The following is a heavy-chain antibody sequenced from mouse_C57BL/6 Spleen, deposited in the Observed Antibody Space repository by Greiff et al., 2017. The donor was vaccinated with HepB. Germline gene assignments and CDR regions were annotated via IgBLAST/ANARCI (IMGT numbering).Heavy chain of an antibody. D-gene: IGHD2-3*01. J-gene: IGHJ2*01. CDR3: ARRRGYDGYPFDY. CDR1: GYTFTSYW. V-gene: IGHV1-55*01. CDR2: IYPGSGST. Sequence: VQLQQPGAELVKPGASVKMSCTASGYTFTSYWITWVQQRPGQGLEWIGDIYPGSGSTNYNEKFKSKATLTVDTSSSTDYMQLSSLTSEDSAVYCCARRRGYDGYPFDYWGQGTTLTVSS.